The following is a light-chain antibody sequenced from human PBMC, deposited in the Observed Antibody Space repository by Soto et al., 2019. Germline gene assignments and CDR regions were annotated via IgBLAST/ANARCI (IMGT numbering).Light chain of an antibody. CDR2: KAS. CDR1: QTIINW. V-gene: IGKV1-5*03. CDR3: EQLYTCWWT. J-gene: IGKJ1*01. Sequence: DIQMTRSPATLCASVGDRVTITCRASQTIINWLAWYQQKPGKAPKLLIYKASTLEGEVPSRFSGSGSETEITPSINCPLHVGCANYDGEQLYTCWWTFGQGTKVDIK.